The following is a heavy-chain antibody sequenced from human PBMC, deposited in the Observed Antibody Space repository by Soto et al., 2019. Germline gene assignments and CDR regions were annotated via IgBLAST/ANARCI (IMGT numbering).Heavy chain of an antibody. D-gene: IGHD1-7*01. V-gene: IGHV4-59*01. CDR2: IYYSGST. J-gene: IGHJ5*02. CDR3: ARDARGTGTTGWFDP. CDR1: GGSISSYY. Sequence: SETLSLTCTVSGGSISSYYWSWIRQPPGKGLEWIGYIYYSGSTNYNPSLKSRVTISVDTSKNQFSLKLSSVTAADTAVYYCARDARGTGTTGWFDPWGQGTLVTVSS.